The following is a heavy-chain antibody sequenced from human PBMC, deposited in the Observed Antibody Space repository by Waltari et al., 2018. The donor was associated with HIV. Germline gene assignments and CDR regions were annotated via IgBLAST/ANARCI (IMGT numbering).Heavy chain of an antibody. CDR1: KSSISANH. J-gene: IGHJ5*02. V-gene: IGHV3-53*01. CDR2: IYPDDTT. D-gene: IGHD3-22*01. Sequence: EVLLAESGGGLIQPGGSLGLSCTASKSSISANHVTWIRKAPGGSLEWVAVIYPDDTTHYADPVSGRFTISRAKSRTKVFLLMNSLFVDDTATYFCATGVRYYGPWGQGTRVTVSS. CDR3: ATGVRYYGP.